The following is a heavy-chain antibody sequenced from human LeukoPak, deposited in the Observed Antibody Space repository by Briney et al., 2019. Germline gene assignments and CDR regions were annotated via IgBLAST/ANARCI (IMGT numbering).Heavy chain of an antibody. D-gene: IGHD3-22*01. Sequence: SQTLSLTCTVSGGSISSGSYSWNWIRQPAGKGLEWIGRISTSGSTNYNPSLKSRVTISVDTSKNQFSLKLSSVTAADTAVYYCARYGLSGYYDSSGYLSSWGQGTLVTVSS. CDR2: ISTSGST. J-gene: IGHJ4*02. V-gene: IGHV4-61*02. CDR1: GGSISSGSYS. CDR3: ARYGLSGYYDSSGYLSS.